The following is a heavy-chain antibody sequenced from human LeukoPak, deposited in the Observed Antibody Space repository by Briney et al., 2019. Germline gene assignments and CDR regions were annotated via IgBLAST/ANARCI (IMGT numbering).Heavy chain of an antibody. CDR1: GFTSSSYG. V-gene: IGHV3-30*02. D-gene: IGHD4-17*01. CDR3: AKDSYGDYEGYYFDY. J-gene: IGHJ4*02. CDR2: IRYDGSNK. Sequence: GGSLRLSCAASGFTSSSYGMHWVRQAPGKGLEWVAFIRYDGSNKYYADSVKGRFTISRDNSKNTLYLQMNSLRAEDTAVYYCAKDSYGDYEGYYFDYWGQGTLVTVSS.